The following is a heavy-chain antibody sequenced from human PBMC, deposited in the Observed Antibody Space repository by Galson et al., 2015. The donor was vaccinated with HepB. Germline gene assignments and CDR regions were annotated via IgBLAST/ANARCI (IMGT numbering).Heavy chain of an antibody. CDR1: GGTFSSYA. J-gene: IGHJ2*01. CDR3: ALAGAFRGIVATTHSQLGYFDL. CDR2: IIPIFGTA. D-gene: IGHD5-12*01. Sequence: SVKVSCKASGGTFSSYAISWVRQAPGQGLEWMGGIIPIFGTANYAQKFQGRVTITADESTSTAYMELSSLRSEDTAVYYCALAGAFRGIVATTHSQLGYFDLWGRGTLVTVSS. V-gene: IGHV1-69*13.